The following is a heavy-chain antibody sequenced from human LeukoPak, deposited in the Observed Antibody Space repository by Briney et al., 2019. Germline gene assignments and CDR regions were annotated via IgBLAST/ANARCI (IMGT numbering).Heavy chain of an antibody. CDR3: AKDGPGVRLQETSGYYMDV. V-gene: IGHV3-30*02. D-gene: IGHD4-11*01. CDR2: IRYDGSNK. J-gene: IGHJ6*03. Sequence: PGGSLRLSCTASGFTFSSYTINWVRQAPGKGLEWVAFIRYDGSNKYYADSVKGRFTISRDNSKNTLYLQMNSLRAEDTAVYYCAKDGPGVRLQETSGYYMDVWGKGTTVTVSS. CDR1: GFTFSSYT.